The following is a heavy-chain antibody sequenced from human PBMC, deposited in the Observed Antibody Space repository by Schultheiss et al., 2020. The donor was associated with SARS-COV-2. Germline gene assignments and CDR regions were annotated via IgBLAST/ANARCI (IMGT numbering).Heavy chain of an antibody. Sequence: SVKVSCKASGGTFSSYAISWVRQAPGQGLEWMGGIIPMFGTANYAQKFQGRVMITADESTSTAYMELSSLRSEDTAVYYCARYDFWSGYYYYYGMDVWGQGTTVTVSS. CDR3: ARYDFWSGYYYYYGMDV. J-gene: IGHJ6*02. V-gene: IGHV1-69*13. D-gene: IGHD3-3*01. CDR1: GGTFSSYA. CDR2: IIPMFGTA.